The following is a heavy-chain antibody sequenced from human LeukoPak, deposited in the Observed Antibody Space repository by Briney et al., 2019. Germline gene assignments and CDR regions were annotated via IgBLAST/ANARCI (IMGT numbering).Heavy chain of an antibody. J-gene: IGHJ4*02. CDR1: GFTFDDYT. Sequence: GGSLRLSCAASGFTFDDYTMHWVRQAPGKGLEWVSFIYSAGSTHYSDSVKGRFTISIDNSKNTLYLQMNSLRAEDTAVYYCARRAGAYTHPYDYWGQGTLVTVSS. V-gene: IGHV3-53*01. D-gene: IGHD3-16*01. CDR2: IYSAGST. CDR3: ARRAGAYTHPYDY.